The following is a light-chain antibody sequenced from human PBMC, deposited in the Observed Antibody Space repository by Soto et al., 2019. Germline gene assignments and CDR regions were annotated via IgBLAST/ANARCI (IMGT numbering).Light chain of an antibody. Sequence: EIQMTQSPSSVSASVGDRVTITCRASQGISTWLAWYQQKAARAPNLLIYGASNLHSGGPSRFSGSGSGTNFTLTISSLQPEDFATYYCQQANSFPITFGQGTRLEIK. V-gene: IGKV1-12*01. J-gene: IGKJ5*01. CDR3: QQANSFPIT. CDR1: QGISTW. CDR2: GAS.